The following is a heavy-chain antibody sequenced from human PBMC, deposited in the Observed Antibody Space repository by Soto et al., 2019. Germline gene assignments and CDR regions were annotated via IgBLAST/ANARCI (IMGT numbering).Heavy chain of an antibody. CDR2: IRSKANSYAT. D-gene: IGHD3-22*01. CDR1: GFTFSGSA. CDR3: TLPLYYDSSGYSLDAFDI. J-gene: IGHJ3*02. Sequence: PGGSLRLSCAASGFTFSGSAMHWVRQASGKGLEWVGRIRSKANSYATAYAASVKGRFTISRDDSKNTAYLQMNSLKTEDTAVYYCTLPLYYDSSGYSLDAFDIWGQGTMVT. V-gene: IGHV3-73*01.